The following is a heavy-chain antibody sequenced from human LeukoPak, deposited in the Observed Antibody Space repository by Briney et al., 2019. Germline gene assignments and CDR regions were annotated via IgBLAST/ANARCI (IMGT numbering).Heavy chain of an antibody. J-gene: IGHJ4*02. V-gene: IGHV3-23*01. CDR3: AKVSGIVVVPAALFDY. D-gene: IGHD2-2*01. CDR1: GFTFSSYA. CDR2: ISGSGGST. Sequence: GGSLRLSCAASGFTFSSYAMSWVRQAPGKGLEWVSAISGSGGSTYYADSVKGRFTISRDNSKNTLYLQMNSLRAEDTAVYYCAKVSGIVVVPAALFDYWGQGTLVTVSS.